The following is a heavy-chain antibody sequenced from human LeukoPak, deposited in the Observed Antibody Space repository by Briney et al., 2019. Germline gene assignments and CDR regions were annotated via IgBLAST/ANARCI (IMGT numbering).Heavy chain of an antibody. CDR3: ARYASGSYYRGIDY. CDR2: INHSGST. D-gene: IGHD1-26*01. V-gene: IGHV4-34*01. Sequence: SETLSLTCAVYGGSFSGYYWSWIRQPPGKGLEWIGEINHSGSTNYNPSLKSRLTISVDTSKNQFSLKLSSVTAADTAVYYCARYASGSYYRGIDYWGQGTLVTVSS. J-gene: IGHJ4*02. CDR1: GGSFSGYY.